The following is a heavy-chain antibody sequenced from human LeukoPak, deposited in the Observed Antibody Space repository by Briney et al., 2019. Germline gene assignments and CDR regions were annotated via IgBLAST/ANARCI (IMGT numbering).Heavy chain of an antibody. V-gene: IGHV3-30*18. CDR1: GFTFSSYG. Sequence: GGSLRLSCAASGFTFSSYGMHWVRQPPGKGLEWVGFVSYDGSKKFYADFVKGRFSISRNNSKNTLYVQMNSLGAEDTALYYCAKLGFDSSGSHSLVDYWGQGTPVTVSS. CDR3: AKLGFDSSGSHSLVDY. D-gene: IGHD3-22*01. J-gene: IGHJ4*02. CDR2: VSYDGSKK.